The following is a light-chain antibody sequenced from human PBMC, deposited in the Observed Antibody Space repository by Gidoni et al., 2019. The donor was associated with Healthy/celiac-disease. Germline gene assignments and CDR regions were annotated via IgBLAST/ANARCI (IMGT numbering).Light chain of an antibody. Sequence: DIQMTQSPSSLSASVGDRVTITCRASQGISNSLAWYQQKPGKAPKLLLYAASRLESGVPSRFSGSGSGTDYTLTISCLQPEDFATYYCQHPRTFXQXTKVEIK. V-gene: IGKV1-NL1*01. CDR3: QHPRT. CDR2: AAS. J-gene: IGKJ1*01. CDR1: QGISNS.